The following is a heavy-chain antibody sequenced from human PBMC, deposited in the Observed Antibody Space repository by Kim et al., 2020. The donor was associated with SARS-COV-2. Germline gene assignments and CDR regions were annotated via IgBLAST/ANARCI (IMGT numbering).Heavy chain of an antibody. J-gene: IGHJ6*02. D-gene: IGHD6-19*01. CDR2: ISGSGVT. CDR3: AKSTGGQWLVRGNYYGLVV. Sequence: GGSLRLSCAASGFTFTDDAMTWVRQAPGKGLEWVSSISGSGVTYYADSVKGRITISRDNSKNTLNLQMNSLRGEDTAVYFCAKSTGGQWLVRGNYYGLVVWGQGTTVTVSS. V-gene: IGHV3-23*01. CDR1: GFTFTDDA.